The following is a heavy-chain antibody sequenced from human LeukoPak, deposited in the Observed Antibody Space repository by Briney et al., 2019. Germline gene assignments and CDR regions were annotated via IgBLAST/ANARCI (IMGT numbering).Heavy chain of an antibody. CDR3: ARDLVAAAGTTFDF. D-gene: IGHD6-13*01. CDR2: ISSSSSII. CDR1: GFTFSSSS. J-gene: IGHJ4*02. Sequence: PGGSLRLSCAASGFTFSSSSVNWGRQAPAKGQGWVSYISSSSSIIYDADSVRGRFTIFRGNAKNSLYLQMNSLRAEDTAAYYCARDLVAAAGTTFDFWGQGTLVIVSS. V-gene: IGHV3-48*01.